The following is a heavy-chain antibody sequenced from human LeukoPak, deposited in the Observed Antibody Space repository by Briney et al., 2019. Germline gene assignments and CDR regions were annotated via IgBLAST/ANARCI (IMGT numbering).Heavy chain of an antibody. J-gene: IGHJ4*02. CDR2: IYSGGST. D-gene: IGHD6-6*01. Sequence: GGSLRLSCAASGFTVSSNYRSWVRQAPGKGLEWVSVIYSGGSTYYADSVKGRFTISRDNSKNTLYLQMNSLRAEDTAVYYCARDLTIAARPAGWGQGTLVTVSS. CDR1: GFTVSSNY. V-gene: IGHV3-53*01. CDR3: ARDLTIAARPAG.